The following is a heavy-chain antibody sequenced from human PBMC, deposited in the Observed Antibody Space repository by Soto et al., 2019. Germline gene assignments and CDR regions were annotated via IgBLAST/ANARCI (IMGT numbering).Heavy chain of an antibody. D-gene: IGHD3-10*01. J-gene: IGHJ5*02. CDR3: ARVLRGVVNWFDP. CDR2: IATYNSNK. V-gene: IGHV1-18*01. Sequence: HLVQSGPEVKKPGASVTVSCKTSGDTFTNFGLSWVRQAPGQGLEWMGWIATYNSNKNYAQKCQGRLNLTTDTSASTGYRELKSLEYDDTAVYYCARVLRGVVNWFDPWGQGTLVTVSS. CDR1: GDTFTNFG.